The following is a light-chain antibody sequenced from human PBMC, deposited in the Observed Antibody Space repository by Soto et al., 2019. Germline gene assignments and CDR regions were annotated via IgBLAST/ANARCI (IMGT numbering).Light chain of an antibody. CDR3: QRYDSLRT. J-gene: IGKJ1*01. Sequence: EIVLTQSPGTLSLSPGERATLSCRASQSVRSNFLAWYQQKPGQAPGLLIYGASNRATGIPDRFSGSGSGTDFTLTITRLEAEDFAMYYCQRYDSLRTFGQGTKVDIK. CDR2: GAS. CDR1: QSVRSNF. V-gene: IGKV3-20*01.